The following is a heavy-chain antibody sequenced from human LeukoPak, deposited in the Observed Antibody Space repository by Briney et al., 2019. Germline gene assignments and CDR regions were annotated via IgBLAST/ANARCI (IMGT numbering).Heavy chain of an antibody. CDR3: ASPVGRWLRTVHGLDI. CDR2: IIPIFGTA. D-gene: IGHD5-24*01. CDR1: GGTFSSYA. J-gene: IGHJ3*02. V-gene: IGHV1-69*05. Sequence: GASVKVSCKASGGTFSSYAISWVRQAPGQGLEWMGGIIPIFGTANYAQKFQGRVTITTDESTSTAYMELSSLRSEDTAVYYCASPVGRWLRTVHGLDIWGQGTMVTVSS.